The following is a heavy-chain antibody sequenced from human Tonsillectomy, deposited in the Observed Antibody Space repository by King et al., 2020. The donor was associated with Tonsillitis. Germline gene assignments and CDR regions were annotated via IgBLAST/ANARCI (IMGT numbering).Heavy chain of an antibody. V-gene: IGHV3-15*01. CDR1: GLTFSNAW. Sequence: EVQLVESGGGLGKPGGSLRLSCSASGLTFSNAWMIWVRQAPGKGLEWVGRIKSISHGGTTDYAAPVRGRFIISRDDSENTLYLQMNSLKIEDTAVYYCTLDPNGDWDHWGQGTLVTVSS. CDR2: IKSISHGGTT. J-gene: IGHJ4*02. CDR3: TLDPNGDWDH. D-gene: IGHD4-17*01.